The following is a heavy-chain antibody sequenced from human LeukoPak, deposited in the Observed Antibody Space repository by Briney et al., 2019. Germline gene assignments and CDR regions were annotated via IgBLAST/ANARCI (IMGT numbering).Heavy chain of an antibody. D-gene: IGHD4-17*01. Sequence: ASVKVSCKASGYSFTSYWIGWVRQMPGKGLEWMGIIYPGDSDTRYSPSFQGQVTISADKSISTAYMQWSSLKASDTAMYYCARTTTVTTPFDYWGQGTLVTVSS. CDR3: ARTTTVTTPFDY. J-gene: IGHJ4*02. CDR2: IYPGDSDT. V-gene: IGHV5-51*01. CDR1: GYSFTSYW.